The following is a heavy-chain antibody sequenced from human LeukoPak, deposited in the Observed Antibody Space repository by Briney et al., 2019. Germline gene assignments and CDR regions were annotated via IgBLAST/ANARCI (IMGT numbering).Heavy chain of an antibody. J-gene: IGHJ4*02. CDR3: ARVSWSGCSCSFDY. CDR2: IYTSGST. Sequence: SETLSLTCTVSGGSISSGSYYWSWIRQPAGKGLEWIGRIYTSGSTNYNPSLKSRVTISVDTSKNQFSLKLSSGNAADTGVYYCARVSWSGCSCSFDYWGQGTLVTVSS. D-gene: IGHD2-15*01. CDR1: GGSISSGSYY. V-gene: IGHV4-61*02.